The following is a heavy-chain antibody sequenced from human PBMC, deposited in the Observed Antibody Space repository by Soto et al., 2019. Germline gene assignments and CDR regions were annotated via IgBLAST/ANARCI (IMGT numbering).Heavy chain of an antibody. J-gene: IGHJ6*02. D-gene: IGHD3-10*01. V-gene: IGHV3-30*18. CDR2: ISYDGSNK. CDR1: GFTFSSYG. Sequence: GGSLRLSCAASGFTFSSYGMHWVRQAPGKGLEWVAVISYDGSNKYYADSVKGRFTISRDNSKNTLYLQMNSLRAEDTAVYYCAKDLQLWFGELLQNYYGMDVWAKGPRSPLL. CDR3: AKDLQLWFGELLQNYYGMDV.